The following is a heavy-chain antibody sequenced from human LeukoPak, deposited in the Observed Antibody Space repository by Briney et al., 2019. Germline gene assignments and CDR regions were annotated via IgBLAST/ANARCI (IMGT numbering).Heavy chain of an antibody. CDR2: INWNGGST. D-gene: IGHD3-3*01. Sequence: GGSLRLSCAASGFTFDDYAMNWVRQAPGKGLEWVSGINWNGGSTYYRDSVKGRFTISRDNAKNSLYLQMNSLRAEDTALYYCARVKGSGYRNSIDYWGQGALVTVSS. CDR3: ARVKGSGYRNSIDY. CDR1: GFTFDDYA. V-gene: IGHV3-20*04. J-gene: IGHJ4*02.